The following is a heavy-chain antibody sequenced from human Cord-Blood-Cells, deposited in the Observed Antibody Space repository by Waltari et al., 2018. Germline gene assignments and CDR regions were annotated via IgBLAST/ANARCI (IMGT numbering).Heavy chain of an antibody. CDR3: ARPLGLGGSSYAFDI. J-gene: IGHJ3*02. Sequence: QVQLQQWGAGLLKPSETLSLTCAVYGGSFSGYYWSWIRQPPGKGLEGSGEINHSGSTNYHPSLKSRVTISVDTSKNQFSLKLSAVTAADTAVYYCARPLGLGGSSYAFDIWGQGTMVTVSS. D-gene: IGHD6-6*01. CDR2: INHSGST. V-gene: IGHV4-34*01. CDR1: GGSFSGYY.